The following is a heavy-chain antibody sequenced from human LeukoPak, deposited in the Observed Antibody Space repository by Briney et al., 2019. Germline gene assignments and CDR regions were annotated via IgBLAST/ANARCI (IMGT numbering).Heavy chain of an antibody. D-gene: IGHD3-22*01. CDR2: INPNSGGT. CDR1: GYTFTGYY. Sequence: GASVKVSCKASGYTFTGYYMHWVRQAPGQGLEWMGWINPNSGGTNYAQKFQGRVTMTRDTSISTAYMELSRLRSDDTAVYYCARDFANYYDSSRLDYWGQGTLVTVSS. CDR3: ARDFANYYDSSRLDY. V-gene: IGHV1-2*02. J-gene: IGHJ4*02.